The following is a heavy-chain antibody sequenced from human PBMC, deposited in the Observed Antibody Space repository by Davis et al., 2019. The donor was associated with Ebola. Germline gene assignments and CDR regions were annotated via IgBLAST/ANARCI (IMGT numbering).Heavy chain of an antibody. V-gene: IGHV4-34*01. Sequence: SWIRQPPGKGLEWIGEINHSGSTNYNPSLKSRVTISLDTSKNQFSLKLSSVTAADTAVYYCARVRFFYYGMDVWGQGTTVTVSS. D-gene: IGHD3-3*01. CDR2: INHSGST. J-gene: IGHJ6*02. CDR3: ARVRFFYYGMDV.